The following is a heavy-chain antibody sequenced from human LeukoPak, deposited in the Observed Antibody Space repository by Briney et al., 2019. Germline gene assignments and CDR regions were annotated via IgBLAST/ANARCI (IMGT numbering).Heavy chain of an antibody. Sequence: SETLSLTCTVSGGSISSSSYYWGWIRQPPGKGLEWIGSIYSSGSTYYNPSLKSRVTISVDTSKNQFSLKLSSVTAADTAVYYCARDRLRWYRDYWGQGTLVTVSS. D-gene: IGHD4-23*01. V-gene: IGHV4-39*07. CDR3: ARDRLRWYRDY. J-gene: IGHJ4*02. CDR2: IYSSGST. CDR1: GGSISSSSYY.